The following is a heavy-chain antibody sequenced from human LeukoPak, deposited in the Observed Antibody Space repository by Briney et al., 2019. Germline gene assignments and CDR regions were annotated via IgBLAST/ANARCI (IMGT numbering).Heavy chain of an antibody. Sequence: GASVKVSCKASGYSFTSYGFSWVRQAPGQGLEWMGWISSHNGDTKYAQKFQGRVTMTTDTSTTTAYMELRSLRSDDTAVYYCARDICGGTSCLVYYFDYWGQGTLVTVSS. CDR1: GYSFTSYG. CDR2: ISSHNGDT. V-gene: IGHV1-18*01. CDR3: ARDICGGTSCLVYYFDY. D-gene: IGHD2-2*01. J-gene: IGHJ4*02.